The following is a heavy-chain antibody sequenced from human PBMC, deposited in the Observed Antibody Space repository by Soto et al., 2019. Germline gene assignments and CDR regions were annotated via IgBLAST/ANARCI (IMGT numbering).Heavy chain of an antibody. CDR2: INYSGST. D-gene: IGHD3-9*01. CDR1: GGSFNKYY. CDR3: ARVGYDILTGYYGFDY. V-gene: IGHV4-34*01. Sequence: SETLSLTCAVYGGSFNKYYWNWIRQPPGKGLEWIGEINYSGSTNYNPSLKSRVTISVDTSKNQFSLKLSSVTAADTAVYYCARVGYDILTGYYGFDYWGQGTLVTVSS. J-gene: IGHJ4*02.